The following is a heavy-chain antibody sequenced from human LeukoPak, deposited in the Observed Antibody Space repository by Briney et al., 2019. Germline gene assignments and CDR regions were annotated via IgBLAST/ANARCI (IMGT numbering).Heavy chain of an antibody. CDR2: IYYSGST. CDR1: GGSISSSSYY. CDR3: ARDLGSGID. J-gene: IGHJ4*02. V-gene: IGHV4-39*07. Sequence: SETLSLTCTVSGGSISSSSYYWGWIRQPPGKGLEWIGSIYYSGSTYYNPSLKSRVTISVDTSKNQFSLKLSSVTAADTAVYYCARDLGSGIDWGQGTLVTVSS. D-gene: IGHD3-10*01.